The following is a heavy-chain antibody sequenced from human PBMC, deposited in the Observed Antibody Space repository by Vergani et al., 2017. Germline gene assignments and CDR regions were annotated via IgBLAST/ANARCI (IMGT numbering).Heavy chain of an antibody. CDR1: GFTFSNYW. D-gene: IGHD2-2*01. CDR2: INQEGSEK. J-gene: IGHJ4*02. CDR3: ASLAGYCSSTECHTL. V-gene: IGHV3-7*01. Sequence: EVQLMESGGGLVQPGGSLRLSCAASGFTFSNYWMSWVRQAPGKGLEWVANINQEGSEKYYANSVRRRFTISRDNAKNSLSLQMNSLTADDTATYYCASLAGYCSSTECHTLWGQGTPVTVSS.